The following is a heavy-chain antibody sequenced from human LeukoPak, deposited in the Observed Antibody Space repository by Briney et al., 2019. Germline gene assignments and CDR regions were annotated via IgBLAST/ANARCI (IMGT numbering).Heavy chain of an antibody. CDR2: ISSSGDYR. J-gene: IGHJ4*02. D-gene: IGHD2-2*01. CDR1: GIPFSGYT. Sequence: GGSLRLSCTASGIPFSGYTLSWVRQAPGKGLEWVGCISSSGDYRYNAYPVKGRFTISRDDAKNSVYLQMNSLRAEDTAVYYCARDARGCTSISGYFGSWGQGTLVTVSS. CDR3: ARDARGCTSISGYFGS. V-gene: IGHV3-21*05.